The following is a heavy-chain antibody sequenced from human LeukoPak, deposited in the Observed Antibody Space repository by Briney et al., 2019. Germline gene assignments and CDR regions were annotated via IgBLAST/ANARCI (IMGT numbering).Heavy chain of an antibody. D-gene: IGHD6-19*01. V-gene: IGHV1-2*02. J-gene: IGHJ4*02. CDR2: INPNSGGT. CDR3: LSAGYSSGWRRTDFDY. CDR1: GYTFTGYY. Sequence: VASVKVSCKASGYTFTGYYMHWVRQAPGQGLEWMGWINPNSGGTNYAQKFQGGVTMTRDTSISTAYMELSRLRSDDTAVYYCLSAGYSSGWRRTDFDYWGQGTLVTVSS.